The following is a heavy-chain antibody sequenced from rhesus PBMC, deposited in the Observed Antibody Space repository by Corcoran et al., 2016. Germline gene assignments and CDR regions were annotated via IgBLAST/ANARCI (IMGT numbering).Heavy chain of an antibody. D-gene: IGHD4-23*01. Sequence: QLQLQESGPGLVKPSETLSVTCAVSGGSISSSYWSWIRQAPGKGLEWIGYIYGSGSSTNYNPSLQSRVTLSVDTSKNQLSLKLSSVTTADTAVYYCARTLYSNYLDYWGQGVLVTVSS. J-gene: IGHJ4*01. CDR3: ARTLYSNYLDY. CDR2: IYGSGSST. V-gene: IGHV4-169*01. CDR1: GGSISSSY.